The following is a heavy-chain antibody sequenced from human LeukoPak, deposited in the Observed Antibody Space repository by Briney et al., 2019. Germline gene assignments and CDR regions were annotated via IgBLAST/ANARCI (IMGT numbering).Heavy chain of an antibody. D-gene: IGHD1-1*01. CDR2: IRQDGSEK. CDR3: AKNPRLEGWIYFDS. V-gene: IGHV3-7*03. CDR1: GFTFSNYW. Sequence: GGSLRLSCAASGFTFSNYWMSWVRQAPEKGLEWVANIRQDGSEKYYVGSVKGRFTISRDDAENSLFLQMNSLTAEDTAVYYCAKNPRLEGWIYFDSWGQGILVTVSS. J-gene: IGHJ4*02.